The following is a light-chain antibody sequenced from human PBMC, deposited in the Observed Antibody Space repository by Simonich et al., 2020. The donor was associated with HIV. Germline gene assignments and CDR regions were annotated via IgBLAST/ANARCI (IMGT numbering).Light chain of an antibody. CDR2: NTN. J-gene: IGLJ3*02. CDR1: SGSVSTNYY. CDR3: VLYMASGINWV. Sequence: QTVVTQEPSFSVSPGGTVTLTCGLSSGSVSTNYYPSWYQQTPGQAPLTLIYNTNTRSSGVPDRFSGSILGNKAALTITGVKADDESDYYCVLYMASGINWVFGGGTKLTVL. V-gene: IGLV8-61*01.